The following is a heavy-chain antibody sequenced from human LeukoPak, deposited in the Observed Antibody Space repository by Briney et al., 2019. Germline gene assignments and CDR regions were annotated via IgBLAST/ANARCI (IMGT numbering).Heavy chain of an antibody. J-gene: IGHJ4*02. D-gene: IGHD2-15*01. CDR2: IWYDGSNK. CDR3: AKDTYPLDIVVVVAANPLDY. Sequence: PGRSLRLSCAASGFTFSSYGMHWVRQAPGKGLEWVAVIWYDGSNKYYADSVKGRFTISRDNSKNTLYLQMNSLRAEDTAVYYCAKDTYPLDIVVVVAANPLDYWGQGTLVTVSS. V-gene: IGHV3-33*06. CDR1: GFTFSSYG.